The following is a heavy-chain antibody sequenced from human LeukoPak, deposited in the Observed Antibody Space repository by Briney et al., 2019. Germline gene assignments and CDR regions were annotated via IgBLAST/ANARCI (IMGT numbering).Heavy chain of an antibody. J-gene: IGHJ4*02. Sequence: GRSLRLSCTASGFTFSSYAMHWVRQAPGKGLEWVAVISYDGSNKYYADSVKGRFTISRDNSKNTLYLQMNSLRAEDTAVYYCARGYSSSSPIFDYWGQGTLVTVSS. V-gene: IGHV3-30-3*01. CDR1: GFTFSSYA. CDR3: ARGYSSSSPIFDY. D-gene: IGHD6-6*01. CDR2: ISYDGSNK.